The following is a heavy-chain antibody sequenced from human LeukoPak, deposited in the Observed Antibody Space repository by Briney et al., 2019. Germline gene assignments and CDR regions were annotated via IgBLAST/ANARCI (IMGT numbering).Heavy chain of an antibody. J-gene: IGHJ4*02. CDR3: ATDMGYSYGLGDY. D-gene: IGHD5-18*01. CDR2: ISGDGGST. CDR1: GFTFDDYA. V-gene: IGHV3-43*02. Sequence: PGGSLRLSCAASGFTFDDYAMHWVPQAPGKGLEWVSLISGDGGSTYYADSVKGRFTISRDNSKNSLYLQMNSLRTEDTALYYCATDMGYSYGLGDYWGQGTLVTVSS.